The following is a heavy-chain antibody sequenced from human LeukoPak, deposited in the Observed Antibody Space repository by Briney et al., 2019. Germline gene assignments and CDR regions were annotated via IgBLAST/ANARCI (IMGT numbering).Heavy chain of an antibody. CDR2: MNPNSDNT. CDR3: ARGPVTTSLNYYYYYMDV. Sequence: ASVKVSCKASGYTFTSYDINWVRQATGQGLEWMGWMNPNSDNTGYAQKFQGRVTITRNTSISTAYMELSSLRSEDTAVYYCARGPVTTSLNYYYYYMDVWGKGTTVTVSS. J-gene: IGHJ6*03. CDR1: GYTFTSYD. D-gene: IGHD4-11*01. V-gene: IGHV1-8*03.